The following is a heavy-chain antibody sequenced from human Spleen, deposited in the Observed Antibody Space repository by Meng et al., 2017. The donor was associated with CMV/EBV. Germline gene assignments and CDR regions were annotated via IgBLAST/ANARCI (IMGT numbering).Heavy chain of an antibody. CDR2: ISNNGGST. J-gene: IGHJ6*02. CDR1: GFIFSNYV. V-gene: IGHV3-64*02. CDR3: ARDPDGMDV. Sequence: GGSLRLSCAASGFIFSNYVMYWVRQAPGKGLEYVSTISNNGGSTYYADSVKGRFTISRDNAKSSLFLQMNSLRAEDTAVYYCARDPDGMDVWGQGTTVTVSS.